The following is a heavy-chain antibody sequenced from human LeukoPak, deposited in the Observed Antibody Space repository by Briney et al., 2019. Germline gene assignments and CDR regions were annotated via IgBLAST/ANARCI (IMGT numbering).Heavy chain of an antibody. Sequence: GASVKVSCKVSGYTLTELSMHWVRQAPGKGLEWMGGFDPEDGETIYAQKFQGRVTMTEGTSTDTAYMELSSLRSEDTAVYYCARMDILTGYPAPYYYYGMDVWGQGTTVTVSS. V-gene: IGHV1-24*01. CDR1: GYTLTELS. J-gene: IGHJ6*02. CDR2: FDPEDGET. D-gene: IGHD3-9*01. CDR3: ARMDILTGYPAPYYYYGMDV.